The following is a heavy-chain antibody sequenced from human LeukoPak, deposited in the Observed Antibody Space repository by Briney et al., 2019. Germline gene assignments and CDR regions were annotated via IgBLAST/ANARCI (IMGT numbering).Heavy chain of an antibody. J-gene: IGHJ5*02. CDR1: GGSFSGYY. CDR3: ARGRRIIVVVPAAIEGGSRWFDP. Sequence: PSETLSLTCAVYGGSFSGYYWSWIRQPPGKGLEWIGEINHSGSTNYNPSLKSRVTISVGTSKNQFSLKLSSVTAADTAVYYCARGRRIIVVVPAAIEGGSRWFDPWGQGTLVTVSS. CDR2: INHSGST. D-gene: IGHD2-2*01. V-gene: IGHV4-34*01.